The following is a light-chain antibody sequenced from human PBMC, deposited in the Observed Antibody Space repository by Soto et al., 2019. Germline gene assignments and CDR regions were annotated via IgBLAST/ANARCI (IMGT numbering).Light chain of an antibody. Sequence: DIQMSQSPSTLSASVGDSVTITCRASQSISSWLAWYQQKPGKAPNLLIYDASTLESGVPSRFSGSGSGTEFTLTISCLHPDDFATYYCQHYSSVWAFGQGTMV. CDR3: QHYSSVWA. CDR1: QSISSW. V-gene: IGKV1-5*01. J-gene: IGKJ1*01. CDR2: DAS.